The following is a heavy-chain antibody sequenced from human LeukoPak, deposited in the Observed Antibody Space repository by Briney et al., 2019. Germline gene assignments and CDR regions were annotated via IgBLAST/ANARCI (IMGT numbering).Heavy chain of an antibody. CDR2: ISYDGSNK. D-gene: IGHD3-22*01. CDR1: GFTFSSYT. V-gene: IGHV3-30-3*01. Sequence: PGGSLRLSCAASGFTFSSYTMHWVRQAPGKGLEWVAVISYDGSNKYYADSVKGRFTISRDNSKNTLYLQMNSLRAEDTAVYSCARDGGYYFDSWGQGTLVTVSS. J-gene: IGHJ4*02. CDR3: ARDGGYYFDS.